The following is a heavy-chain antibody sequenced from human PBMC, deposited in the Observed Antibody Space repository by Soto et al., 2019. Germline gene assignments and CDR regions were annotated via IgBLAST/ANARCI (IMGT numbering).Heavy chain of an antibody. D-gene: IGHD3-9*01. V-gene: IGHV3-48*02. CDR1: GFTFSGYS. J-gene: IGHJ4*02. Sequence: PGGSLRLSCAASGFTFSGYSVNWVRQAPGKGLEWVSYISSGSKTIYYAESVKGRFTVSRDNARNSQYLQMNSLRDEDTAVYYCVRADILGVSSLDDWGQGTMVTVSS. CDR3: VRADILGVSSLDD. CDR2: ISSGSKTI.